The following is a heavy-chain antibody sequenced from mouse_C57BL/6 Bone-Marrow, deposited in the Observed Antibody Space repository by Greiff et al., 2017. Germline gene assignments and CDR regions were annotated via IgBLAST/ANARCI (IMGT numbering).Heavy chain of an antibody. Sequence: VQLQQPGAELVKPGASVKLSCKASGYTFTSYYMHWVKQRSEQGLEWIGRIDPEDGETKYAPKFQGKATITADTSSNTAYLQLSSLTSEDTAVYYCAGSAITTVGYFDVWGTGTTVTVSS. V-gene: IGHV14-2*01. J-gene: IGHJ1*03. CDR2: IDPEDGET. D-gene: IGHD1-1*01. CDR1: GYTFTSYY. CDR3: AGSAITTVGYFDV.